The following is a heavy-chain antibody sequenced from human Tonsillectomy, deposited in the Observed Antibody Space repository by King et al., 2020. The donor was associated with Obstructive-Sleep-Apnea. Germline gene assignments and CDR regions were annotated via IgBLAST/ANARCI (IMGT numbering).Heavy chain of an antibody. CDR3: VKGDASLSDCSSPSCSFGMDV. J-gene: IGHJ6*02. CDR2: VSGSAART. CDR1: GFTFSSYA. V-gene: IGHV3-23*04. Sequence: VQLVESGGALVQPGGSLRLSCAASGFTFSSYAMTWVRQAPGKGLEWVSGVSGSAARTYYADSVKGRFTISRDNSKNTLYLQMNSLRAEATALYYCVKGDASLSDCSSPSCSFGMDVWGQGTTVSVSS. D-gene: IGHD2-2*01.